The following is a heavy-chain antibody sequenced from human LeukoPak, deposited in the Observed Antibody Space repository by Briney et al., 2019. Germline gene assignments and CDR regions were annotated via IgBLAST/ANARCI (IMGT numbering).Heavy chain of an antibody. V-gene: IGHV3-21*01. J-gene: IGHJ4*02. Sequence: GGSLRLSCAASGFTFSSYSMSWVRQAPGKGLEWVSSISTSSSYIYSVDSVKGRFTISRDNAKSSLYLQMNSLRAEDTAVYYCARAPTFSGWFDYWGQGTLVTVSS. CDR1: GFTFSSYS. D-gene: IGHD6-19*01. CDR3: ARAPTFSGWFDY. CDR2: ISTSSSYI.